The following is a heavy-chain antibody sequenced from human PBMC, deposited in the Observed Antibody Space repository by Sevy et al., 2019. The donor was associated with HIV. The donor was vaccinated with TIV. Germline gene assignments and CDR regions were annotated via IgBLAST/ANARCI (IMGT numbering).Heavy chain of an antibody. V-gene: IGHV4-59*08. CDR2: IYYNGHI. CDR3: AGENAWGRGYS. CDR1: VGSITSLY. J-gene: IGHJ4*02. D-gene: IGHD1-26*01. Sequence: SKTLSLTRTVSVGSITSLYWNWIRQPPGNVLEWIANIYYNGHINYNPSLKSRVTLSLDTSKNQFSLRLSSVTAADTAMYYCAGENAWGRGYSWGQGTLVTVSS.